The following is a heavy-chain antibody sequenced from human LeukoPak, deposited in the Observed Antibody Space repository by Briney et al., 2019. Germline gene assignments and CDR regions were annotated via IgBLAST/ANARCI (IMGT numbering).Heavy chain of an antibody. J-gene: IGHJ5*02. V-gene: IGHV1-69*05. CDR2: IIPIFGTA. CDR1: GGTFSSYA. CDR3: ARRDYKYSSSWYGYFLDP. Sequence: ASVKVSCKASGGTFSSYAISWVRQAPGQGLEWMGGIIPIFGTANYAQKFQGRVTMTRDTSTSTVYMELSSLRSEDTAVYYCARRDYKYSSSWYGYFLDPWGQGTLVTVSS. D-gene: IGHD6-13*01.